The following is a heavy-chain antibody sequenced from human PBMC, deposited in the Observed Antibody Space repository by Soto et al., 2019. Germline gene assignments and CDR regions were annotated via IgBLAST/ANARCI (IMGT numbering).Heavy chain of an antibody. V-gene: IGHV4-34*01. D-gene: IGHD5-18*01. CDR1: GGSFSGYY. CDR3: ACIFSRGYSYGFYYYGMGV. J-gene: IGHJ6*02. Sequence: SETLSLTCAVYGGSFSGYYWSWIRQPPGKGLEWIGEINHSGSTYYNPSLKSRVTISVDTSKNQFSLKLSSVTAADTAVYYCACIFSRGYSYGFYYYGMGVWGQGTTVTVSS. CDR2: INHSGST.